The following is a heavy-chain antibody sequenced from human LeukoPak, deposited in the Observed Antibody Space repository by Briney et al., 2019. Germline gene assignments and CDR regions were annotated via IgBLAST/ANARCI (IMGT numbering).Heavy chain of an antibody. D-gene: IGHD5/OR15-5a*01. J-gene: IGHJ6*03. CDR1: GFTFSGSA. Sequence: PGGSLRLSCAASGFTFSGSAMHWVRQAPGKGLEWVAFIRYDGSNKYYADSVKGRFTISRDNSKNTLYLQMNSLRAEDTAVYYCARDGGSVLGDGYYYYMDVWGKGTTVTVSS. CDR3: ARDGGSVLGDGYYYYMDV. CDR2: IRYDGSNK. V-gene: IGHV3-30*02.